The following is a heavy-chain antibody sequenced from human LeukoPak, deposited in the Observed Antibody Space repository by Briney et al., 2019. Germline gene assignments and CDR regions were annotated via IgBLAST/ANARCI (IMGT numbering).Heavy chain of an antibody. D-gene: IGHD1-26*01. CDR2: IYTSGST. Sequence: PSETLSLTCTVSGGSISSYYWSWIRQPAGKGLEWIGRIYTSGSTNYNPSLKSRVTMSVDTSKNQFSLKLSSVTAADTAVYYCASETYRYSGRYPANWFDPWGQGTLVTVSS. V-gene: IGHV4-4*07. CDR1: GGSISSYY. J-gene: IGHJ5*02. CDR3: ASETYRYSGRYPANWFDP.